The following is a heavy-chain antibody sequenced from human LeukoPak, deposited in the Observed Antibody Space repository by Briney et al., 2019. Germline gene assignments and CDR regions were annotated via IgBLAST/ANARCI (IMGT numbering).Heavy chain of an antibody. CDR3: ARGRAGSGYYYGTDV. CDR1: GYTSISYD. D-gene: IGHD2-8*02. CDR2: MNPNSGNT. J-gene: IGHJ6*02. Sequence: ASVKVSCKASGYTSISYDINWVRQATGQGLEWMGWMNPNSGNTDYAEKFQGRVTMTSNTSISTAYRELSSLRSDDTAVYYCARGRAGSGYYYGTDVWGQGTTVTVPS. V-gene: IGHV1-8*01.